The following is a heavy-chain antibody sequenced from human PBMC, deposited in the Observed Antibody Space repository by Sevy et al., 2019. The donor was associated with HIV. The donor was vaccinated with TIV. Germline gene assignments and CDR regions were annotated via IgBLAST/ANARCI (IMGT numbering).Heavy chain of an antibody. Sequence: SETLSLTCAVYGGSFSGYYWSWIRQPPGKGLEWIGEISHSGSTNYNPSLKSRVTISVDTSKNQFSLKLSSVTAADTAVYYCARGYSSSQNPRAFDIWGQGTMVTVSS. CDR2: ISHSGST. V-gene: IGHV4-34*01. J-gene: IGHJ3*02. CDR3: ARGYSSSQNPRAFDI. D-gene: IGHD6-6*01. CDR1: GGSFSGYY.